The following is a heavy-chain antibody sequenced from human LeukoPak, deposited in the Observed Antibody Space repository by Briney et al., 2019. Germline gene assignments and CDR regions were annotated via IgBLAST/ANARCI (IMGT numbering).Heavy chain of an antibody. J-gene: IGHJ4*02. V-gene: IGHV4-59*12. CDR3: AIGWGIAAAGTGVFDY. CDR1: GGSISSYY. Sequence: SETLSLTCTVSGGSISSYYWSWIRQSPQKGLEWIGYIYYSGTTTYNPSLKSRVTISVDTSKNQFSLKLSSVTAADTAVYYCAIGWGIAAAGTGVFDYWGQGTLVTVSS. D-gene: IGHD6-13*01. CDR2: IYYSGTT.